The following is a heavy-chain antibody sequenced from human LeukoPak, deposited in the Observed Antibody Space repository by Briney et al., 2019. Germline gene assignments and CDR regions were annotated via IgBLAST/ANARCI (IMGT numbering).Heavy chain of an antibody. D-gene: IGHD3-10*01. J-gene: IGHJ5*02. V-gene: IGHV3-48*03. CDR3: ARVWLRSIGVHP. Sequence: GGSLTLSCAASGFTFSSYEMNWVRQAPGKGLEWVSYISSSGSTIYYADSVKGRFTISRDNAKNSLYLQMNSLRAEDTAVYYCARVWLRSIGVHPWGQGTLVTVSS. CDR1: GFTFSSYE. CDR2: ISSSGSTI.